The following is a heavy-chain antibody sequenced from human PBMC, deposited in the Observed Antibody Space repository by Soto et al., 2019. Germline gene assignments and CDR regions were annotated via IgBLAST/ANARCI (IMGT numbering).Heavy chain of an antibody. D-gene: IGHD6-19*01. V-gene: IGHV1-69*13. Sequence: SVKVSCKASGGTFSSYAISWVRQAPGQGLEWMGGIIPIFGTANYAQKFQGRVTITADESTSTAYMELSSLRSEDTAVYYCARVSSGWYKTRWNWFDPWGQGTLVTVSS. CDR3: ARVSSGWYKTRWNWFDP. CDR2: IIPIFGTA. CDR1: GGTFSSYA. J-gene: IGHJ5*02.